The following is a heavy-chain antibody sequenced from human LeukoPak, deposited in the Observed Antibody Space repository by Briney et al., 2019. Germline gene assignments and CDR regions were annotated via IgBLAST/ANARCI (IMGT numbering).Heavy chain of an antibody. CDR3: AGGGGFGDLSIWVY. CDR2: LDGSSGTT. V-gene: IGHV3-23*01. J-gene: IGHJ4*02. Sequence: GGSLRLSCAASVFTLSTYAMSSVRSAPGKGLEWVSTLDGSSGTTYYADSVEGRFTIYRDNAKNTLFLEMIILAADDTAGYYCAGGGGFGDLSIWVYWGEGTMVTVSS. CDR1: VFTLSTYA. D-gene: IGHD2-21*01.